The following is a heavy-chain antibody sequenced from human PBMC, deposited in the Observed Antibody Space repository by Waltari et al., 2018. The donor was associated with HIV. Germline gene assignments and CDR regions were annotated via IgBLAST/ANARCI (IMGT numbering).Heavy chain of an antibody. Sequence: EVQLVESGGGLVKPGGSLRLSCAASGFTFSSYSMNWVRQAPGKGVEWVSSISISSTYIYYADSVKGRFTISRDNAKNSLYLQMNSLRAEDTAVYYCARGRDIVATWRDYFDYWGQGTLVTVSS. CDR3: ARGRDIVATWRDYFDY. CDR1: GFTFSSYS. D-gene: IGHD5-12*01. J-gene: IGHJ4*02. V-gene: IGHV3-21*01. CDR2: ISISSTYI.